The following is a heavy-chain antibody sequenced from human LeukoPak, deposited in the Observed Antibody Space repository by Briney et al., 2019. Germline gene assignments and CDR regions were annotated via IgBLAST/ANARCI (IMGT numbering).Heavy chain of an antibody. Sequence: PGGSLRLSCAASGFTFSDSVMSWVRQAPGKGLEWVSAISSDAGVTYYAASVKGRFTISRDNSKNTVDLQMNSLRAEDTAVYYCARGHDYDSSVAYWGQGTLVTVSS. V-gene: IGHV3-23*01. D-gene: IGHD3-22*01. CDR1: GFTFSDSV. CDR3: ARGHDYDSSVAY. J-gene: IGHJ4*02. CDR2: ISSDAGVT.